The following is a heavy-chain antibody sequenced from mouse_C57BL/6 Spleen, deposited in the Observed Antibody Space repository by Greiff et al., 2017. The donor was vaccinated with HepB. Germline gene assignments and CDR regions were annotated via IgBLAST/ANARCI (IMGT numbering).Heavy chain of an antibody. CDR2: IYPGDGDT. J-gene: IGHJ1*03. Sequence: VQLQQSGPELVKPGASVKISCKASGYAFSSSWMNWVKQRPGKGLEWIGRIYPGDGDTNYNGQFKGKATLTADKSSSTAYMQLSSLTSEDSAVYYCARFVTTVVAPNVWGTGTTVTVSS. CDR3: ARFVTTVVAPNV. V-gene: IGHV1-82*01. D-gene: IGHD1-1*01. CDR1: GYAFSSSW.